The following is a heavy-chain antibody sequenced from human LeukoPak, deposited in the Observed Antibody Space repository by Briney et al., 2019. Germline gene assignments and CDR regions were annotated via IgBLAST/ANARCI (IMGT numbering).Heavy chain of an antibody. CDR3: ARGPLDYYDSSGYYYDFDY. CDR2: INHSGST. V-gene: IGHV4-34*01. J-gene: IGHJ4*02. CDR1: GGSFSGYY. D-gene: IGHD3-22*01. Sequence: NTSETLSLTCAVYGGSFSGYYWSWIRQPPGKGLEWIGEINHSGSTNYNPSLKSRVTISVDTSKNQFSLKLSSVTAADTAVYYCARGPLDYYDSSGYYYDFDYWGQGTLVTVSS.